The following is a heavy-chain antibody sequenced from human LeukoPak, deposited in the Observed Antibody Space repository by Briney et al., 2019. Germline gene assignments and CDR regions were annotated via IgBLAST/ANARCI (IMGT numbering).Heavy chain of an antibody. CDR1: GYTFSGYY. V-gene: IGHV1-18*04. CDR3: ARDRIISYTNGWYPGY. D-gene: IGHD6-19*01. CDR2: ISAYNGNT. Sequence: ASVKVSCKASGYTFSGYYIFWVRRAPGQGLEWMGWISAYNGNTNYAQKFQGRVTMTTDTSTSTAYMELRSLSSDDTAVYYCARDRIISYTNGWYPGYWGQGTLVTVSS. J-gene: IGHJ4*02.